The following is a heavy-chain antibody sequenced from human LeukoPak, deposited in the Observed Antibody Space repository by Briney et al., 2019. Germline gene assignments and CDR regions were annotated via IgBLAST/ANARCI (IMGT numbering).Heavy chain of an antibody. CDR1: GFTFSSYS. V-gene: IGHV3-21*01. CDR2: ISSSSSYI. Sequence: GGSLRLSCAASGFTFSSYSMNWARQAPGKGLEWVSSISSSSSYIYYADSVKGRFTIFRDNAKNSLYLQMNSLRAEDTAVYYCARDHDWAIDYWGQGTLVTVSS. J-gene: IGHJ4*02. D-gene: IGHD3-9*01. CDR3: ARDHDWAIDY.